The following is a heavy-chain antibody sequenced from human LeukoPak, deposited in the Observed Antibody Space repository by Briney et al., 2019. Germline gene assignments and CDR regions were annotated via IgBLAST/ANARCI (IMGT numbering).Heavy chain of an antibody. Sequence: SETLSLTCTVSGFSISSGYYWGWIRQPPGKGLEWIGSTYHSGDTYYNPSLKSRVTISVDTSKNQFSLKLSSVTAADTAVYYCAGGYSYGSTYYYMDVWGKGTTVTISS. CDR3: AGGYSYGSTYYYMDV. CDR2: TYHSGDT. V-gene: IGHV4-38-2*02. CDR1: GFSISSGYY. J-gene: IGHJ6*03. D-gene: IGHD5-18*01.